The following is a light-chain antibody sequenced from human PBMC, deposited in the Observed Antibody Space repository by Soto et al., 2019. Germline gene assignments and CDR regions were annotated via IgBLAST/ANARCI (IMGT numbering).Light chain of an antibody. CDR3: QQSYGTPIT. V-gene: IGKV1-39*01. CDR1: QSMSRY. CDR2: VAS. J-gene: IGKJ5*01. Sequence: IQMTQCPSSLSASVGYRVTITCRPSQSMSRYLTWYQQKPGKAPNLLIYVASSLQSDVPSRFSGSGSGTDFTLTITSLQPEDFATYYCQQSYGTPITFGQGTRLEIK.